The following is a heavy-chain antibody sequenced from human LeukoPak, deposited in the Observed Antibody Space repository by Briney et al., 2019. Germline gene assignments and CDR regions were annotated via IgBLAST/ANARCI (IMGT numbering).Heavy chain of an antibody. CDR3: AKDHLPGIVVADRDY. CDR2: ISGSGGTS. V-gene: IGHV3-23*01. CDR1: GFIFSRYG. D-gene: IGHD6-19*01. J-gene: IGHJ4*02. Sequence: GGTLRLSCAASGFIFSRYGMSWVRQAPGKGLEWVSAISGSGGTSHYADSVKGRFTISRDNSKNTLYLQINSLRAEDTALYYCAKDHLPGIVVADRDYWGQGTLVTVSS.